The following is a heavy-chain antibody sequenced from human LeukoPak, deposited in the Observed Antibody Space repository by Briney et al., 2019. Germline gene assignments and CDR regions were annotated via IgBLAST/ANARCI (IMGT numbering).Heavy chain of an antibody. D-gene: IGHD5-12*01. CDR2: ISSSSSYI. V-gene: IGHV3-21*01. CDR3: ARARGYSGYDYPNYFDY. J-gene: IGHJ4*02. CDR1: GFTFSSYS. Sequence: PGGSLRLSYAASGFTFSSYSMNWVRQAPGKGLEWVSSISSSSSYIYYADSVKGRFTISRDNAKNSLYLQMNSLRAEDTAVYYCARARGYSGYDYPNYFDYWGQGTLVTVSS.